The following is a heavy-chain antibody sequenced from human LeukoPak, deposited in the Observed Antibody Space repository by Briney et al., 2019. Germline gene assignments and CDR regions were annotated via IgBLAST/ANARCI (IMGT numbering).Heavy chain of an antibody. D-gene: IGHD3-22*01. CDR2: ISRSSSYK. CDR3: ASSRYDSSGYYGIIGY. J-gene: IGHJ4*02. V-gene: IGHV3-21*01. Sequence: PGGSLRLSCAASGFTFSSYSMNWVRQAPGKGLKWVSSISRSSSYKYYADSVKGRFTISRDNAKNSLYLQMNSLRAEDTAVYYCASSRYDSSGYYGIIGYWGQGTLVTVSS. CDR1: GFTFSSYS.